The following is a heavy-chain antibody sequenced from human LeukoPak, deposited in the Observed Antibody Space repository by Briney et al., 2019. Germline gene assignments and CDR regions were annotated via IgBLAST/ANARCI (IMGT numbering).Heavy chain of an antibody. D-gene: IGHD3-22*01. CDR1: GFTVSTNY. Sequence: PGGSLRLSCAASGFTVSTNYMSWVRQAPGKGLEWVSVIYSGGSTYYADSVKGRFTISRDTSKNTLFLQMNSLRAEDTAVYFCARDYPYYYDSSGYYSFGYWGQGTLVTVSS. J-gene: IGHJ4*02. CDR3: ARDYPYYYDSSGYYSFGY. CDR2: IYSGGST. V-gene: IGHV3-66*01.